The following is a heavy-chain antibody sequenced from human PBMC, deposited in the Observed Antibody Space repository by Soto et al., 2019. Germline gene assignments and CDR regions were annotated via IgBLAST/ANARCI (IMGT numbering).Heavy chain of an antibody. CDR1: GFTFDDYA. V-gene: IGHV3-9*01. CDR3: AEDIGAAGRRFDY. D-gene: IGHD6-25*01. Sequence: EVQLVESGGGLVQPGRSLRLSCAASGFTFDDYAMHWVRQAPGKGLEWVSGISWNSGSIGYADSVKGRFTISRDNAKNSLYLQMNSLRAEDTALYYCAEDIGAAGRRFDYWGQGTLVTVSS. CDR2: ISWNSGSI. J-gene: IGHJ4*02.